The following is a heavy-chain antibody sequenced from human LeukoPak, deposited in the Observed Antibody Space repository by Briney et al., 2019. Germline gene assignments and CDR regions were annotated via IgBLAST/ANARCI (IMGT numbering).Heavy chain of an antibody. CDR2: INPNSGGT. V-gene: IGHV1-2*02. D-gene: IGHD5-18*01. J-gene: IGHJ1*01. Sequence: VASVTVSCKASGYTFSSYGINWVRQAPGQGLEWMGWINPNSGGTNYAQKFQGRVTMTRDTSISTAYMELSRLRSDDTAVYYCARYLLTAMGGAEYFQHWGQGTLVTVSS. CDR3: ARYLLTAMGGAEYFQH. CDR1: GYTFSSYG.